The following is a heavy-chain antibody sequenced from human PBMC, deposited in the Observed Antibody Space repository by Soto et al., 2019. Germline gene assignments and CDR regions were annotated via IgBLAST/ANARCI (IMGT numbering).Heavy chain of an antibody. Sequence: QVQLVQSGAEVKKPGSSVKVSCKASGGTFSSYTISWVRQAPGQGLEWMGRIIPILGIANYAQKFQARVTITADKSTSTAYMELSSLRSEDTAVYYCAIEVYDSSGYRDYWGQGTLVTVSS. CDR1: GGTFSSYT. CDR2: IIPILGIA. D-gene: IGHD3-22*01. CDR3: AIEVYDSSGYRDY. V-gene: IGHV1-69*08. J-gene: IGHJ4*02.